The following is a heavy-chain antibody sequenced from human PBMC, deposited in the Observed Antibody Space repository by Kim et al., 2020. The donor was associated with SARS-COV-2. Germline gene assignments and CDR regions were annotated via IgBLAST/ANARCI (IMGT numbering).Heavy chain of an antibody. V-gene: IGHV3-49*04. Sequence: GGSLRLSCTASGFTFGDYAMSWVRQAPGKGLEWVGFIRSKAYGGTTEYAASVKGRFTISRDDSKSIAYLQMNSLKTEDTAVYYCTRDQAGDYYDSSGYDYWGLGTLVTVSS. J-gene: IGHJ4*02. CDR1: GFTFGDYA. CDR3: TRDQAGDYYDSSGYDY. D-gene: IGHD3-22*01. CDR2: IRSKAYGGTT.